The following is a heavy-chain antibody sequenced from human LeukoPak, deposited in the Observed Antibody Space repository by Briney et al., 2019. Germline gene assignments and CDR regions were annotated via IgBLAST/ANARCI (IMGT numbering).Heavy chain of an antibody. CDR2: IYYSGST. J-gene: IGHJ3*02. D-gene: IGHD3-22*01. CDR3: ARAQYYYDSSGYAGGAFDI. Sequence: PSETLSLTCTVSGGSISSGDYYWSWIRQPPGKGLEWIGYIYYSGSTYYNPSLKSRVTISVDTSKNQFSLKLSSVTAADTAVYYCARAQYYYDSSGYAGGAFDIWGQGTMVTVSS. CDR1: GGSISSGDYY. V-gene: IGHV4-30-4*01.